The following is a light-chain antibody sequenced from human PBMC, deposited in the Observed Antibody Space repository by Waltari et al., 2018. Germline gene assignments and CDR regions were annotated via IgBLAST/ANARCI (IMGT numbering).Light chain of an antibody. CDR1: TTDLGSYNY. Sequence: SALTQPRSVSGSPGQSVTISFTGTTTDLGSYNYVSWYHQHPDKAPKLIILEVTKRPSGVPDRLSGFKSGNTASLTISGLRAEDEAEYYCCSYAGSYTWVFGGGTKLTVV. V-gene: IGLV2-11*01. CDR2: EVT. J-gene: IGLJ3*02. CDR3: CSYAGSYTWV.